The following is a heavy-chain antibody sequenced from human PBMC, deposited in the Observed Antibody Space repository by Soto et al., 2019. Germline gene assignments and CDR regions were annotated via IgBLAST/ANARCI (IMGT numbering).Heavy chain of an antibody. CDR3: ARGATDYYYGMDV. J-gene: IGHJ6*02. V-gene: IGHV3-13*05. CDR2: IGTAGDP. Sequence: EVQLVESGGGLVQPGGSLRLSCAASGFTFSSYDMHWVRQATGKGLEWVSAIGTAGDPYYLGSVKGRFTISRENAKNSLYLQMNSLRAGDTAVYYCARGATDYYYGMDVWGQGTTVTVSS. CDR1: GFTFSSYD.